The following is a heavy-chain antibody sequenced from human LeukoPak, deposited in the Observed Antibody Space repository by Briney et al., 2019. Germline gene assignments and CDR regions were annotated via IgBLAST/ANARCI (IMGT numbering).Heavy chain of an antibody. J-gene: IGHJ6*03. CDR2: ISYDGSNK. D-gene: IGHD3-3*01. V-gene: IGHV3-30-3*01. CDR1: GFTFSSYA. CDR3: ARDTIRSWTYYYYMDV. Sequence: GGSLRLSCATSGFTFSSYAMHWVRQAPGKGLEWVAVISYDGSNKYYADSVKGRFTISRDNSKNTLYLQMNSLRAEDTAVYYCARDTIRSWTYYYYMDVWGKGTTVTVSS.